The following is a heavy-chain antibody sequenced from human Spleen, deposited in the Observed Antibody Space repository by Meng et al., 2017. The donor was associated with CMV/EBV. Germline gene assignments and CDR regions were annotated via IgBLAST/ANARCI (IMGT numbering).Heavy chain of an antibody. CDR3: ARAAGDYYYGMDV. CDR1: GYTFTGSY. V-gene: IGHV1-2*06. CDR2: INPNSGGI. Sequence: ASVKVSCKASGYTFTGSYMYWVRQAPGQGLEWMGRINPNSGGINYAQKFQGRVTMTRDTSISTAYMELSRLKSDDTAVYYCARAAGDYYYGMDVWGQGTTVTVSS. J-gene: IGHJ6*02.